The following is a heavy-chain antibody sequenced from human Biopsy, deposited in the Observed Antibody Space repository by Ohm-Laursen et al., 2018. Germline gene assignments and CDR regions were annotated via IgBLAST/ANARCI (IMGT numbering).Heavy chain of an antibody. V-gene: IGHV4-4*07. CDR2: ITPTGVT. CDR1: GGSIDFKY. D-gene: IGHD2/OR15-2a*01. CDR3: ARATNSTGWPYYYFYGMDV. J-gene: IGHJ6*01. Sequence: SETLSLTCTVSGGSIDFKYWTWIRQSADKGLEWIGRITPTGVTHYNPSLESRVTMSLDTSKKLFSLKLNSVTAADTAVYYCARATNSTGWPYYYFYGMDVWGQGTTVTVSS.